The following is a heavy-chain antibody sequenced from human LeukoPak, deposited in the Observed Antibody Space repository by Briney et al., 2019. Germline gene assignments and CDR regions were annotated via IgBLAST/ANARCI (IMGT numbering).Heavy chain of an antibody. D-gene: IGHD6-19*01. J-gene: IGHJ4*02. CDR1: GFTFGSYA. V-gene: IGHV3-23*01. Sequence: GGSLRLSCGASGFTFGSYAMSWVRQAPGKGLQWVSTISGSGDSTYYADSVKGRFTISRDNSKDTLYLQMSSLRAEDTAVYFCARRPIRYTSGWYDYFDYWGQGTLVAVSS. CDR2: ISGSGDST. CDR3: ARRPIRYTSGWYDYFDY.